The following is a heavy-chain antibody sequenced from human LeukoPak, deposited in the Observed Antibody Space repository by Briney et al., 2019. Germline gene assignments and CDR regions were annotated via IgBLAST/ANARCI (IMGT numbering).Heavy chain of an antibody. CDR3: AKDAGTKATNWLSSGYYFDY. J-gene: IGHJ4*02. D-gene: IGHD3-9*01. V-gene: IGHV3-23*01. CDR1: GFTFSSYA. Sequence: PGGSLRLSCAASGFTFSSYAMSWVRQAPGKGLEWVSAISGSGGSTYYADSVKGRFTISRDNSKNTLYLQMNSLRAEDTAVYYCAKDAGTKATNWLSSGYYFDYWGQGTLVTVSS. CDR2: ISGSGGST.